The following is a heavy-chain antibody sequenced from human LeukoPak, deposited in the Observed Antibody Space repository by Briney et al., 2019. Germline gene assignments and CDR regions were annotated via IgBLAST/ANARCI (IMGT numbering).Heavy chain of an antibody. J-gene: IGHJ6*03. CDR1: GGSFSSYA. CDR3: ARDFVDTAMAGLVGYMDV. V-gene: IGHV1-69*13. Sequence: SVKVSCKASGGSFSSYAISWVRQAPGQGLEWMGGIIPIFGTANYAQKFQGRVTITADESTSTAYMELSSLRSEDTAVYYCARDFVDTAMAGLVGYMDVWGKGTTVTVSS. CDR2: IIPIFGTA. D-gene: IGHD5-18*01.